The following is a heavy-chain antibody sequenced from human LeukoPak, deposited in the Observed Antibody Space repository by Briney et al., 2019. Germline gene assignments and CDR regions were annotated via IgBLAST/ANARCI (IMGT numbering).Heavy chain of an antibody. D-gene: IGHD3-16*01. CDR1: GDIVSSNSTT. Sequence: SQTLSLTCAISGDIVSSNSTTWDWIRQSPSRGLEWLGRTYYRSKWYNDYAVSVKSRVTINPDTSKNQFSLQLNSVTPEDTAVYYCAREGSDGYLFDYWGQGSLVIVSS. CDR2: TYYRSKWYN. CDR3: AREGSDGYLFDY. V-gene: IGHV6-1*01. J-gene: IGHJ4*02.